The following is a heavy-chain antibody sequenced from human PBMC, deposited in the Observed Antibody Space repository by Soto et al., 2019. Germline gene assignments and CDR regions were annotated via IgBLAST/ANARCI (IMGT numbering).Heavy chain of an antibody. J-gene: IGHJ4*02. CDR3: ARGLYGDSVGYDH. D-gene: IGHD4-17*01. CDR1: GFTFSVYY. CDR2: IKTDGRSA. V-gene: IGHV3-74*01. Sequence: EVQVVESGGGSVQPGGSLRLSCAASGFTFSVYYMHWIRQVPGKGLFWVCRIKTDGRSADYADSVKGRFTISRDNAKNTLSLLMNSLTVEDTAVYYCARGLYGDSVGYDHWCQGALVTVSS.